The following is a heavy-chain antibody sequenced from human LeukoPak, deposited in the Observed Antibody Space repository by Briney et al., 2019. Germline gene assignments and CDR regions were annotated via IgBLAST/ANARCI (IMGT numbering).Heavy chain of an antibody. CDR3: XXXXXXRDAFDI. J-gene: IGHJ3*02. Sequence: ASVKVSCKASGYTFTSYGISWVRQAPGQGLEWMGWISAYNGNTNYAQKLQGRVTMTTDTSTSTAYMELRSLRSDDTAVYYCXXXXXXRDAFDIWGQGTMVTVSS. V-gene: IGHV1-18*01. CDR1: GYTFTSYG. CDR2: ISAYNGNT.